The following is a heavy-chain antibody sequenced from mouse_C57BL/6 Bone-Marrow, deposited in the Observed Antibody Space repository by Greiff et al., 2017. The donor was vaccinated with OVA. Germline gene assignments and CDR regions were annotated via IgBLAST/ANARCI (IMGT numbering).Heavy chain of an antibody. D-gene: IGHD1-1*01. Sequence: QVQLQQPGAELVKPGASVKLSCKASGYTFTSYWMHWVKQRPGRGLEWIGRIDPNSGGTKYNEKFKSKATLTVDKPSSTAYMQLSSLTSEDSAVYYCARSVYYYGSSYWYFDVWAQGPRSPSPQ. CDR2: IDPNSGGT. CDR3: ARSVYYYGSSYWYFDV. CDR1: GYTFTSYW. V-gene: IGHV1-72*01. J-gene: IGHJ1*03.